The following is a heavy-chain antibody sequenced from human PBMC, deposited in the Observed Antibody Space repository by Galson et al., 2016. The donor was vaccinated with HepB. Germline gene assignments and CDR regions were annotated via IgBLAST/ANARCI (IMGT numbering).Heavy chain of an antibody. Sequence: SCAASGFTFDDYAMHWVRQPPGKGLEWVASISWNSDSIGYADSVKGRFTISRDNAKNSLYLEMNSLRPEDTALYYCAKDFGDYYGSGTFLTYFDFWGHGTRVTVSS. J-gene: IGHJ4*01. V-gene: IGHV3-9*01. CDR2: ISWNSDSI. CDR1: GFTFDDYA. CDR3: AKDFGDYYGSGTFLTYFDF. D-gene: IGHD3-10*01.